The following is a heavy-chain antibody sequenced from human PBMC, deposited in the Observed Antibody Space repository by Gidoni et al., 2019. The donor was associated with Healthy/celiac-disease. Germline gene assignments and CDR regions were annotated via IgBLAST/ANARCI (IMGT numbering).Heavy chain of an antibody. CDR2: IKQDGSEK. D-gene: IGHD3-3*01. Sequence: EVQLVESGGGLVQPGGSLRLSCAAAGCTFSSYWLSWVRQAPGKGLEWVANIKQDGSEKYYVDSVKGRFTISRDNAKNSLYLQMNSLRAEDTAVYYCARGSGVLRFLSYNWFDPWGQGTLVTVSS. V-gene: IGHV3-7*03. CDR3: ARGSGVLRFLSYNWFDP. J-gene: IGHJ5*02. CDR1: GCTFSSYW.